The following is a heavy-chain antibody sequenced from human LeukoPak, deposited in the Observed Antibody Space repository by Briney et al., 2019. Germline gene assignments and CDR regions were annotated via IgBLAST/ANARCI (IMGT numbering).Heavy chain of an antibody. Sequence: SETLSLTCSVSGGSISSDYWSWIRQPPGKGLEWIGYMFDSGSTNYNPSLKSRVTISVDTSKKRFSLKLRSVTAADTAVYYCARVNINNWHSCDYWGQGTLVTVSS. D-gene: IGHD1-1*01. V-gene: IGHV4-59*12. J-gene: IGHJ4*02. CDR1: GGSISSDY. CDR3: ARVNINNWHSCDY. CDR2: MFDSGST.